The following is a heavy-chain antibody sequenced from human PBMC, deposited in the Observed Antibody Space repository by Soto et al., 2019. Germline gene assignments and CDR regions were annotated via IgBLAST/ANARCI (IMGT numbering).Heavy chain of an antibody. Sequence: PSGTXSVTCTVAVESRFIGTQYLNWIRQHPGNGLEWIGYISSSGNSYYSPSLKSRVFMSVDTSRNLFSLKLSSVTAADTAIYYSVGRIKYLYTYFDSRGQGPQVNLYYG. D-gene: IGHD1-26*01. CDR3: VGRIKYLYTYFDSRGQGPQVNLYYG. CDR2: ISSSGNS. V-gene: IGHV4-31*06. J-gene: IGHJ6*01. CDR1: VESRFIGTQY.